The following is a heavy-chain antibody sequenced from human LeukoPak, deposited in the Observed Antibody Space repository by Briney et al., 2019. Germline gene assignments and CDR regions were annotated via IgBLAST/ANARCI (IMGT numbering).Heavy chain of an antibody. V-gene: IGHV3-23*01. CDR2: VSIGGGSR. Sequence: PGGSLGLSCAASGFTFNKYAMSWVRQAPEKGLEWVSSVSIGGGSREYADSVKGRFTISRDNSQNTLYLQLNSLRVEDTAVYYCAKLSTYGDSTEDHWGQGTLVTVSS. J-gene: IGHJ4*02. CDR1: GFTFNKYA. D-gene: IGHD4-17*01. CDR3: AKLSTYGDSTEDH.